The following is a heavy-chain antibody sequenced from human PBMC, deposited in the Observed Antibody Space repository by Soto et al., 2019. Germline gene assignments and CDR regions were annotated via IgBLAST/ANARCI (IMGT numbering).Heavy chain of an antibody. CDR2: ISYDGSNK. CDR1: GFTFSSYG. CDR3: AKDSRVFRLLCYVDY. D-gene: IGHD3-3*01. V-gene: IGHV3-30*18. Sequence: GGTLSLSCAASGFTFSSYGMHWVRQAPGKGLELEAFISYDGSNKYYADSVKGRFTISRDNSKNTLYLQMNSLRAEDTAVYYCAKDSRVFRLLCYVDYWGQGTLVTVSS. J-gene: IGHJ4*02.